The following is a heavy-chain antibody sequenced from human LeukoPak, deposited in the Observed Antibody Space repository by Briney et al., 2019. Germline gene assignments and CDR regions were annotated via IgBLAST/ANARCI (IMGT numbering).Heavy chain of an antibody. V-gene: IGHV3-11*01. CDR1: GFTFSDYY. CDR2: ISSSGSTI. Sequence: GGSLRLSCAASGFTFSDYYMSWIRQAPGKGLEWVPYISSSGSTIYYADSVKGRFTISRDNTKNSLYLQMNSLRAEDTAVYYCARDRSIAAAVLFDPWGQGTLVTVSS. J-gene: IGHJ5*02. CDR3: ARDRSIAAAVLFDP. D-gene: IGHD6-13*01.